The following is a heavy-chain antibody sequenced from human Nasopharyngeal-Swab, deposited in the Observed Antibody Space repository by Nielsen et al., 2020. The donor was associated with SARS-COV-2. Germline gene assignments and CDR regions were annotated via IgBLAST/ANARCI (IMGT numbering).Heavy chain of an antibody. V-gene: IGHV3-21*01. CDR3: VRDTPAMFAY. Sequence: GESLKISCAASGFSFNMYTMNWVRQAPGKGLEWVSGISSTGDYIHYAASVEGRFTISRDNAKTPLYLQMNSLRAEDSAVYYCVRDTPAMFAYWGQGTLVTVSS. CDR1: GFSFNMYT. CDR2: ISSTGDYI. J-gene: IGHJ4*02.